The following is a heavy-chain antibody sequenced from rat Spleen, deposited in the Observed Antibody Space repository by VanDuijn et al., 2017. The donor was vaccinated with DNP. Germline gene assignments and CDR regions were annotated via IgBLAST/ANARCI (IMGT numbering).Heavy chain of an antibody. CDR1: GFTFGDYY. CDR2: ISYDGGSS. J-gene: IGHJ4*01. D-gene: IGHD4-4*01. V-gene: IGHV5-22*01. CDR3: ARCTSGCYAMDA. Sequence: EVQLVESGGGLVQPGRSLKLSCVVSGFTFGDYYMAWVRQAPTKGLEWVAYISYDGGSSDYGDSVKGRFTISRDNAKSTLYLQMNSLRSEDMATYYCARCTSGCYAMDAWGQGTSVTVSS.